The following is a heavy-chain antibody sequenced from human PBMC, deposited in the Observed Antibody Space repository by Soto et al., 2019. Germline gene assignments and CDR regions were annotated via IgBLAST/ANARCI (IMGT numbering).Heavy chain of an antibody. CDR2: IYYIGSN. V-gene: IGHV4-59*01. D-gene: IGHD2-8*01. CDR1: RGSISSYY. Sequence: ASETLSLSWSFSRGSISSYYWRWIRHPPGKGLEXIGYIYYIGSNNINPSLKSRVTISVDTYKNQFSLKLSSVTAEDTAVYYCARVLINVDYFDYWGQGTLVTVSS. J-gene: IGHJ4*02. CDR3: ARVLINVDYFDY.